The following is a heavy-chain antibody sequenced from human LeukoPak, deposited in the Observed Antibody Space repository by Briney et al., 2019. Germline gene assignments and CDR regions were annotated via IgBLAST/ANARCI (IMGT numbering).Heavy chain of an antibody. Sequence: ASVKVSCKASGGTFSSYAISWVRQAPGQGLEWMGRIIPILGIANYAQKFQGRVTITADKSTSTAYMELSSLRSEDTAVYYCARDRSKGEKYYYYYMDVWGKGTTVTVSS. CDR3: ARDRSKGEKYYYYYMDV. J-gene: IGHJ6*03. D-gene: IGHD3-10*01. CDR2: IIPILGIA. V-gene: IGHV1-69*04. CDR1: GGTFSSYA.